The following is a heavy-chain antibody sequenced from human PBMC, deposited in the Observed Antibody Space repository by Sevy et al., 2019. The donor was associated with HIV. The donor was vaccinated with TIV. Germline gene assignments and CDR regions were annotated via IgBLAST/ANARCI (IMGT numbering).Heavy chain of an antibody. CDR1: GFTFSSHG. D-gene: IGHD6-13*01. V-gene: IGHV3-30*03. Sequence: GGSLRLSCAASGFTFSSHGMHWVRQAPGKGLEWVAVISYDGSYKSYGDSVKGRFTISRDDSKNTLYLQMNSLRPEDTAVYYCARDSGYSINWYPAYRGQGTLVTVSS. CDR2: ISYDGSYK. CDR3: ARDSGYSINWYPAY. J-gene: IGHJ4*02.